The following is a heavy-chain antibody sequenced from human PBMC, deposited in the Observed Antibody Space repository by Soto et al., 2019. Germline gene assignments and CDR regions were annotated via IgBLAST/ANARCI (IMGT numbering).Heavy chain of an antibody. V-gene: IGHV4-4*07. Sequence: QVQLQESGPGLVKPLETLSLTCTVSGGSISSYYCSWIRQPAGKGLEWIGRIYSSGSTSYNPSLKSRPTMSVDTSKKQFSLKLSSVTAADTAVYYCERDQSGYGFFDYWGQGTLITVSS. CDR2: IYSSGST. CDR1: GGSISSYY. CDR3: ERDQSGYGFFDY. D-gene: IGHD5-18*01. J-gene: IGHJ4*02.